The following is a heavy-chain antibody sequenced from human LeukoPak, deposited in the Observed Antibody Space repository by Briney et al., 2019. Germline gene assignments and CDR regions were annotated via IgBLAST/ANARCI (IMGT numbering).Heavy chain of an antibody. CDR2: IRSKAD. CDR1: GFTFSGSA. Sequence: GGSLRLSCAASGFTFSGSAIHWVRQASGKGLEWVGRIRSKADYAASVKGKFTISRDDSKNTAYLRMNSLKTEDTAVYYCSRSSSRNFGVVIKSYYYYMDVWGKGTTVTVSS. V-gene: IGHV3-73*01. J-gene: IGHJ6*03. D-gene: IGHD3-3*01. CDR3: SRSSSRNFGVVIKSYYYYMDV.